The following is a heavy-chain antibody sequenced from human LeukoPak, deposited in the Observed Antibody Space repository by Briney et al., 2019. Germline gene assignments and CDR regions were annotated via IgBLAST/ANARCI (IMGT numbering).Heavy chain of an antibody. V-gene: IGHV3-21*01. CDR3: ARGSTSGWPDYFDY. J-gene: IGHJ4*02. D-gene: IGHD6-19*01. Sequence: PGGSLRLSCAASGFTFSSYSMNWVRQAPGKGLEWVSSISSSSSYIYYADSVKGRFSISRDNAKNTLYLQMNSLRAEDTAVYYCARGSTSGWPDYFDYWGQGVLVSVSS. CDR1: GFTFSSYS. CDR2: ISSSSSYI.